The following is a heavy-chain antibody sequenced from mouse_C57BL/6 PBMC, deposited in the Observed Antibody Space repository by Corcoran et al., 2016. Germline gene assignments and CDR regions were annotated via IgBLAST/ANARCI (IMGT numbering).Heavy chain of an antibody. CDR1: GFNIKNTY. V-gene: IGHV14-3*01. D-gene: IGHD1-1*01. CDR3: ARRLRYLYYYAMDY. Sequence: EVQLQQSVAELVRPGASVKLSCTAAGFNIKNTYMHWVKQRPDQGLEWIGRIDPANGNTKYAPKFQGKSTITSDTSSNTAYLQLSSLTSEDTAIYYCARRLRYLYYYAMDYWGQGTSVTVSS. J-gene: IGHJ4*01. CDR2: IDPANGNT.